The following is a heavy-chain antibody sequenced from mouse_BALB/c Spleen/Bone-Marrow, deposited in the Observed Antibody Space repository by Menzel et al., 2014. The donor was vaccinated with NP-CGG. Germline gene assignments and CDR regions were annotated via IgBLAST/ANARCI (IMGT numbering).Heavy chain of an antibody. D-gene: IGHD1-2*01. J-gene: IGHJ2*01. CDR3: TPRLRY. CDR2: IIPGSGST. Sequence: LQQSGSELVRPGASVKLSCKASGYTFTSYWMHWVKQRPGQGLEWIGNIIPGSGSTNYDEKFKSKATLTVDTSSSTAYMQLSSLTSEDSAVYYCTPRLRYWGQGTTLTVSS. CDR1: GYTFTSYW. V-gene: IGHV1S22*01.